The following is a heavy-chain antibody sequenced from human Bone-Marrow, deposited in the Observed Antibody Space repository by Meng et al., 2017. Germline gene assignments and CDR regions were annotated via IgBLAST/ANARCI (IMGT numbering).Heavy chain of an antibody. CDR1: GFTFSNAW. CDR2: MKSNVDGGTV. D-gene: IGHD3-10*01. J-gene: IGHJ4*02. Sequence: GESLKISCAASGFTFSNAWMTWVRQAPGKGLEWIGRMKSNVDGGTVDYAAAVKGRFTISRDDSKNTLYLQMNSLKTEDTAVYYCTTEHPLLWFGELLYYFDYWGQGTLVTVSS. CDR3: TTEHPLLWFGELLYYFDY. V-gene: IGHV3-15*01.